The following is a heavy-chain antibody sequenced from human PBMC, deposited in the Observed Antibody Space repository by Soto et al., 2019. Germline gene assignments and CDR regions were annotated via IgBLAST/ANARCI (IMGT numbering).Heavy chain of an antibody. CDR3: ARGRYRGYGTGRSYYFDY. CDR1: GGSFSGYY. Sequence: QVQLQQWGAGLLKPSETLSLTCAVYGGSFSGYYWSWIRQPPGKGLEWIGEINHSGSTNYNPSLKSRVTISVDTSKNQFSLKLSSVTAADTAVYYCARGRYRGYGTGRSYYFDYWGQGTLVTVSS. CDR2: INHSGST. J-gene: IGHJ4*02. D-gene: IGHD5-12*01. V-gene: IGHV4-34*01.